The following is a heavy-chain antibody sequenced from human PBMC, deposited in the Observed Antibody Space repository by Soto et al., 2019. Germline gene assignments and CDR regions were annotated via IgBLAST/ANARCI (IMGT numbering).Heavy chain of an antibody. CDR1: GVTFSSYG. CDR3: ARGPGSWMFWAFDY. D-gene: IGHD3-9*01. CDR2: IWRDGSNE. V-gene: IGHV3-33*01. J-gene: IGHJ4*02. Sequence: GGSLRLSCAASGVTFSSYGMHWVRQAPGKGLEWVAVIWRDGSNENYAESVRGRFTISRDNSKNTLYLQMKGLRLEDRAVYYWARGPGSWMFWAFDYGGQGPLVTVS.